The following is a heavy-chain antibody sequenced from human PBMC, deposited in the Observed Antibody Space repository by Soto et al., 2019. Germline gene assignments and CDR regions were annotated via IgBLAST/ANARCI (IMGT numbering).Heavy chain of an antibody. CDR3: AKDAGSVCSGGSCYFQALDS. Sequence: ASLGLSCAASGFTFSNYAMSWVRQAPGKGLEWVSGISVSGGSTYYADSVKGRFTISRDNSKNTLYVQMNSLRVDDTAVYYCAKDAGSVCSGGSCYFQALDSWGQGTLVTVSS. CDR1: GFTFSNYA. CDR2: ISVSGGST. V-gene: IGHV3-23*01. J-gene: IGHJ4*02. D-gene: IGHD2-15*01.